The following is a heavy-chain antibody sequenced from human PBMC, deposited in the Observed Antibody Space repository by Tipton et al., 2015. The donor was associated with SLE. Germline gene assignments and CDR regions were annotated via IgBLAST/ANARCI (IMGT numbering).Heavy chain of an antibody. Sequence: TLSLTCTVSGGSISSGDYYWSWIRQPPGKGLEWIGSIYYSGSTYYNPSLKSRVTISVDTSKNQFSLKLSSVTAADTAVYYCAKEEINDILTGLRYQGMDVWGQGTTVTVSS. CDR3: AKEEINDILTGLRYQGMDV. CDR1: GGSISSGDYY. J-gene: IGHJ6*02. CDR2: IYYSGST. D-gene: IGHD3-9*01. V-gene: IGHV4-39*07.